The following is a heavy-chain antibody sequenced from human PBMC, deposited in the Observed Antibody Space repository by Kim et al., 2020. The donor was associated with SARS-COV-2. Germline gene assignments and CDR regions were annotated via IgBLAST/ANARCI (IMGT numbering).Heavy chain of an antibody. CDR3: ARSIDY. CDR2: NPSGGST. V-gene: IGHV1-46*01. Sequence: NPSGGSTSYAQKFQGRVTMTRDTSTSTVYMELSSLRSEDTAVYYCARSIDYWGQGTLVTVSS. J-gene: IGHJ4*02.